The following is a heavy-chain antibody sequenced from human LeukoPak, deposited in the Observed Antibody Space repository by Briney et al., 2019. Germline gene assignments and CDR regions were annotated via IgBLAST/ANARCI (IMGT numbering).Heavy chain of an antibody. CDR2: ISYDGSNK. J-gene: IGHJ4*02. V-gene: IGHV3-30*01. CDR3: ARETYYDFWSGYFHY. CDR1: GFTFSSYA. D-gene: IGHD3-3*01. Sequence: PGGSLRLSRAASGFTFSSYAMHWVRQAPGKGLEWVAVISYDGSNKYYADSVKGRFTISRDNSKNTLYLQMNSLRAEDTAVYYCARETYYDFWSGYFHYWGQGTLVTVSS.